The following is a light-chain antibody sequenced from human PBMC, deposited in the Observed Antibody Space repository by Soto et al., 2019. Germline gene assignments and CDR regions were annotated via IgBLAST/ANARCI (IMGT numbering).Light chain of an antibody. Sequence: AIQLTQSPSSLSASAGDRVTITCRASQDIRRALAWYQQKPGKAPKLLIYVASSLESGVPSRFSSSGSGTDITITISILQPEDFATYYCQPFDTYTTFGPGTKVDIK. V-gene: IGKV1-13*02. J-gene: IGKJ3*01. CDR1: QDIRRA. CDR2: VAS. CDR3: QPFDTYTT.